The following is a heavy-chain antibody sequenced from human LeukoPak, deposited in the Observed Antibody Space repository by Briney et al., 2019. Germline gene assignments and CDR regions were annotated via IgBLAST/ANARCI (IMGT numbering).Heavy chain of an antibody. J-gene: IGHJ6*02. CDR1: GGSLSGYY. CDR2: INHSGST. Sequence: SETLSLTCAVYGGSLSGYYWSWIRQPPGKGLEWIGEINHSGSTNYNPSLKSRVTISVDTSKNQFSLKLSSVTAADTAVYYCARAPYYDFWSGYYPLYYYYGMDVWGQGTTVTVSS. D-gene: IGHD3-3*01. CDR3: ARAPYYDFWSGYYPLYYYYGMDV. V-gene: IGHV4-34*01.